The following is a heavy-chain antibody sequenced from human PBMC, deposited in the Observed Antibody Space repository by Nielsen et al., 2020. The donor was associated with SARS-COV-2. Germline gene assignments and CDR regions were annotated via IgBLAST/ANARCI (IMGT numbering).Heavy chain of an antibody. J-gene: IGHJ6*02. CDR1: GFTFDDYG. D-gene: IGHD1-1*01. CDR2: INHSGST. Sequence: ESLKISCAASGFTFDDYGMSWIRQPPGKGLEWIGEINHSGSTNYNPSLKSRVTISVDTSKNQFSLKLSSVTAADTAVYYCARAAAGTSYYYGMDVWGQGTTVTVSS. CDR3: ARAAAGTSYYYGMDV. V-gene: IGHV4-34*01.